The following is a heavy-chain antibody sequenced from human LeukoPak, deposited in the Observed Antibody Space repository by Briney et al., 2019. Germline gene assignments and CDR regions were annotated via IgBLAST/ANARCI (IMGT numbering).Heavy chain of an antibody. CDR1: GITLSNSG. V-gene: IGHV3-23*01. J-gene: IGHJ4*02. CDR3: AKRGVVIRVILVGFHKEAYYFDS. CDR2: LRASGGRT. Sequence: GPSLTLSRALSGITLSNSGMASVSQHAGEGLGWDACLRASGGRTSYADCVRGRFTISRDNAKNTLYLQMNSLRAEDTAVYFCAKRGVVIRVILVGFHKEAYYFDSWGQGVLVAVSS. D-gene: IGHD3-22*01.